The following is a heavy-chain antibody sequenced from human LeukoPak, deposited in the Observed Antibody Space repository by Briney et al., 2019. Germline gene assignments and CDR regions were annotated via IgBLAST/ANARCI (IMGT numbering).Heavy chain of an antibody. D-gene: IGHD2-15*01. Sequence: GGSLRLSCAASGFPFSDYYMSWIRQAPGKGLEWVSYISSSGSTIYYADSVKGRFTISRDNAKNSLYLQMNSLRAEDTAVYYCAREHGVLSGYCSGGSCLPYYYYYMDVWGKGTTVTVSS. J-gene: IGHJ6*03. CDR2: ISSSGSTI. V-gene: IGHV3-11*04. CDR1: GFPFSDYY. CDR3: AREHGVLSGYCSGGSCLPYYYYYMDV.